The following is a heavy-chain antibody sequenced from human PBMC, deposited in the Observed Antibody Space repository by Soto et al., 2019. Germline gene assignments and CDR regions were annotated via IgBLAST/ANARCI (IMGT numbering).Heavy chain of an antibody. CDR2: ISGNGNTI. V-gene: IGHV3-48*03. CDR3: ARDRSGSYDTWFDP. Sequence: EVQLVESGGGLVQPGGSLRLSCVASGFTFSSYEMNWVRQGPGKGLEWVSYISGNGNTIYYADSVKGRYTTSRDNAKNTLFLQMNRLTTEDTAVYYCARDRSGSYDTWFDPWGQGTLVTVSS. J-gene: IGHJ5*02. CDR1: GFTFSSYE. D-gene: IGHD1-26*01.